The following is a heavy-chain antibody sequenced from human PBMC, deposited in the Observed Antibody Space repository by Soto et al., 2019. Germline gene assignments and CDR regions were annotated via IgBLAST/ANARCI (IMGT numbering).Heavy chain of an antibody. Sequence: QVQLQASGPGLVKPSQTLSLTCTLSGGSISSGNYYWSWIRQHPGKGLDGIEYIYYSGSTHYNPSHQSRVTISLDTSNNHLSLKLSSVTAADTAVYYCARMGLHLGELSRNWFDPWGQGTLVTVSS. J-gene: IGHJ5*02. CDR3: ARMGLHLGELSRNWFDP. D-gene: IGHD3-16*02. V-gene: IGHV4-31*03. CDR1: GGSISSGNYY. CDR2: IYYSGST.